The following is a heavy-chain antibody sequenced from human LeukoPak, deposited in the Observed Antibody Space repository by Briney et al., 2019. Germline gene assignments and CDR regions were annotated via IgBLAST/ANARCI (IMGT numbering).Heavy chain of an antibody. CDR2: IIPIFGTA. CDR3: ARDQSRSGYPHDAFDI. CDR1: GGTFSSYA. Sequence: APVKVSCKASGGTFSSYAISWVRQAPGQGLEWMGGIIPIFGTANYAQKFQGRVTITADESTSTAYMELSSLRSEDTAVYYCARDQSRSGYPHDAFDIWGQGTMVTVSS. D-gene: IGHD3-22*01. V-gene: IGHV1-69*13. J-gene: IGHJ3*02.